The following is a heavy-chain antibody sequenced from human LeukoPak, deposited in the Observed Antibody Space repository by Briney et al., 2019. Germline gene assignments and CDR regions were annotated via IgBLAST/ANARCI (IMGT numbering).Heavy chain of an antibody. CDR1: GFTFSSYW. CDR2: IKQVGSEK. V-gene: IGHV3-7*03. Sequence: GGSLRLSCAVSGFTFSSYWMSWVRQAPGKGLEWVANIKQVGSEKYYVDSVKGRFTISRDNAKNSLFLQMNSLRAEDTAVYYCATGRQCGYWGQGTLVTVSS. J-gene: IGHJ4*02. CDR3: ATGRQCGY. D-gene: IGHD4-11*01.